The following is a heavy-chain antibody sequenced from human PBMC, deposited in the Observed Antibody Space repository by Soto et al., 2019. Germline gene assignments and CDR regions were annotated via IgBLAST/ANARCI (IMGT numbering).Heavy chain of an antibody. CDR1: GFTFSSYG. Sequence: QVQLVESGGGVVQPGRSLRLSCAASGFTFSSYGMHWVRQAPGKGLEWVAVISYDGSNKYYADSVKGRFTISRDNSKNTLYLQMNSLRAEDTAVYYCARGQLVRAGWYFDLWGRGTLVTVSS. CDR3: ARGQLVRAGWYFDL. V-gene: IGHV3-30*03. J-gene: IGHJ2*01. CDR2: ISYDGSNK. D-gene: IGHD6-6*01.